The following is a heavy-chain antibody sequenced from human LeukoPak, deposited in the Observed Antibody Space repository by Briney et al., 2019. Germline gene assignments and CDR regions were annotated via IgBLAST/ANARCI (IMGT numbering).Heavy chain of an antibody. CDR1: GYTFTSYD. CDR3: ARVVSRMVRGVIITFSPRRNKYYYYYGMDV. D-gene: IGHD3-10*01. J-gene: IGHJ6*02. V-gene: IGHV1-8*01. CDR2: MNPNSGNT. Sequence: GASVKVSCKASGYTFTSYDINWVRQATGHGLEWMGWMNPNSGNTGYAQKFKGRVTMTRGTSISTAYMELSSLRSEDTAVYYCARVVSRMVRGVIITFSPRRNKYYYYYGMDVWGQGTTVTVSS.